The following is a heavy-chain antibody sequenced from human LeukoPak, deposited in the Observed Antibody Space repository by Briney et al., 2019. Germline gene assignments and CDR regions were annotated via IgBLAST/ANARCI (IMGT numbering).Heavy chain of an antibody. V-gene: IGHV6-1*01. Sequence: SQTHSLTCAISGDSVSSNSAAWNWIRQSPSRGLEWLGRTYYRSKWYNDYAVSVKSRITINPDTSKNQFSLRLNSVTPEDTAVYYCASEADSSGTFDYWGQGTLVTVSS. CDR2: TYYRSKWYN. CDR1: GDSVSSNSAA. D-gene: IGHD3-22*01. J-gene: IGHJ4*02. CDR3: ASEADSSGTFDY.